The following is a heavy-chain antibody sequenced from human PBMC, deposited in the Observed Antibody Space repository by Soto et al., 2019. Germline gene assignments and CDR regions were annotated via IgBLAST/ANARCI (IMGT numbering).Heavy chain of an antibody. J-gene: IGHJ4*02. CDR3: ARHYGYEVFDY. Sequence: QLQLQESGPGLVKPSETLSLTCTVSGGSISSSSYYWGWIRQPPGKGLEWIGSIYYSGSTYYNPSLKSRVTISVDTSKHQSSQKLSFVTAADRGVYTGARHYGYEVFDYWGEGTLVVGSS. CDR2: IYYSGST. CDR1: GGSISSSSYY. V-gene: IGHV4-39*01. D-gene: IGHD5-18*01.